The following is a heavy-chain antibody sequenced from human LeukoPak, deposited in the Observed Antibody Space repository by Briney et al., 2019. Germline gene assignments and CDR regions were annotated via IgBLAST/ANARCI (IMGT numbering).Heavy chain of an antibody. CDR1: GFSFSSYT. CDR3: ARGPPPWELATDY. D-gene: IGHD1-26*01. CDR2: ISSSNTYI. Sequence: GGSLRLSCAASGFSFSSYTMNWVRQAPGKGLEWVSSISSSNTYIYYADSVKGRFTISRDNAKNSLYLQMNSLRGEDTAVYYCARGPPPWELATDYWGQGTLVTVSS. J-gene: IGHJ4*02. V-gene: IGHV3-21*01.